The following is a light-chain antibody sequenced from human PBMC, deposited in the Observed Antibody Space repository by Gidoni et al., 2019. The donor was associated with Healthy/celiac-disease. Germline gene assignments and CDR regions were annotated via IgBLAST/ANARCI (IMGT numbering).Light chain of an antibody. CDR2: DVS. CDR3: CSYAGSSWV. V-gene: IGLV2-11*01. CDR1: SSDVGGYNY. Sequence: QSALTQPRSVSGSPGQSVTISCTGTSSDVGGYNYVSWYQQHPGKAPILMIYDVSKRPSGVPDRFSGSKSGNTASLTISWLQAEDEADYYCCSYAGSSWVVGGGTKLTVL. J-gene: IGLJ3*02.